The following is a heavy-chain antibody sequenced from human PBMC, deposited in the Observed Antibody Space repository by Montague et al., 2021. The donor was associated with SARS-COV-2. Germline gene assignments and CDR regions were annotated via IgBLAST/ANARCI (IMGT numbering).Heavy chain of an antibody. CDR1: GEPISGFF. D-gene: IGHD2-2*01. V-gene: IGHV4-4*07. CDR2: IYASGGT. Sequence: SETRSLTCSVSGEPISGFFWNWIRQPAGKGLEWIGRIYASGGTDYNPSLESRVTMSVDTSKNQFSLKLSSVTAADTAVYYCTREGYQVLWSDYYYYGMDVWGQGTTVTVSS. CDR3: TREGYQVLWSDYYYYGMDV. J-gene: IGHJ6*02.